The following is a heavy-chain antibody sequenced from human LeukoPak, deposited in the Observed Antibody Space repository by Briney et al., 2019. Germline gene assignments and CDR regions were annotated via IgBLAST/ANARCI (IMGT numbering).Heavy chain of an antibody. Sequence: GGSLRLSCAASGFIVSSNYMSWVRQAPGRGLEWVSVIYSDGRTFYADSVKGRFTISRDNSKNTLYLQMNSLRAEDTAVYYCARDFQDVYYYDSSGYYPEYYFDYWGQGTLVTVSS. V-gene: IGHV3-66*01. CDR1: GFIVSSNY. CDR2: IYSDGRT. J-gene: IGHJ4*02. CDR3: ARDFQDVYYYDSSGYYPEYYFDY. D-gene: IGHD3-22*01.